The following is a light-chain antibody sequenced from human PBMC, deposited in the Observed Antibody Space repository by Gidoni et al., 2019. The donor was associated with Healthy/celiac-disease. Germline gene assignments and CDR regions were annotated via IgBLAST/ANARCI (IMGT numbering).Light chain of an antibody. CDR2: LGS. CDR3: MQALQTPPT. J-gene: IGKJ1*01. CDR1: QSLLHSNGYNY. V-gene: IGKV2-28*01. Sequence: DIVMTQSPPSLPVTPGEPASISCRSSQSLLHSNGYNYLDWYLQKPGQSPQLLIYLGSNRASGVPDRFSGSGSGTDFTLKISRVEAEDVGVYYCMQALQTPPTFAQXTKVEIK.